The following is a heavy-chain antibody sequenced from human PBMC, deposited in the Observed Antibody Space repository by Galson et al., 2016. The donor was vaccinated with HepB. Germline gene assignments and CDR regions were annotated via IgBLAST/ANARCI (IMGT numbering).Heavy chain of an antibody. CDR1: GFTFSSYD. V-gene: IGHV3-30*18. J-gene: IGHJ5*02. CDR2: ISYDGSNK. D-gene: IGHD5-18*01. CDR3: TKDAGQLWPDLYNWFDP. Sequence: SLRLSCAASGFTFSSYDMHWVRQAPGKGLEWVAVISYDGSNKYYADSVKGRFTISRDNSKNTLYLQMKSLRAEDTAVYYCTKDAGQLWPDLYNWFDPWGQGTLVTVSS.